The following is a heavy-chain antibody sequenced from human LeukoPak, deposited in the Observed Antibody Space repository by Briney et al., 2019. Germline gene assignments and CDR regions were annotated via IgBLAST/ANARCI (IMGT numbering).Heavy chain of an antibody. CDR1: GYTLTELS. J-gene: IGHJ5*01. CDR2: INPNSGET. Sequence: ASVKVSCKVSGYTLTELSMHWVRQAPGQGLEWVGWINPNSGETKFAPKFQGRVTMTRDTSLSTAFMDLGGLRSDDTAVYYCARVLFNSGYDSWGQGSLVTVSS. V-gene: IGHV1-2*02. CDR3: ARVLFNSGYDS. D-gene: IGHD4-23*01.